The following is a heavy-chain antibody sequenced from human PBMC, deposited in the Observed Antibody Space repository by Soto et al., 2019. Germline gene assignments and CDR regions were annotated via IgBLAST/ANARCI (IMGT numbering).Heavy chain of an antibody. CDR1: GDSISRGYH. Sequence: SETLSLTCAVSGDSISRGYHWAWIRQPPGKGLEWVASIYHTGTTYYNPSLKSRVTISVDTSKNQFSLKLSSVTAADTAVYYCARGKRGNYDFWSGYYPYYYYGMDVWGQGTTVTVSS. V-gene: IGHV4-38-2*01. CDR2: IYHTGTT. J-gene: IGHJ6*02. D-gene: IGHD3-3*01. CDR3: ARGKRGNYDFWSGYYPYYYYGMDV.